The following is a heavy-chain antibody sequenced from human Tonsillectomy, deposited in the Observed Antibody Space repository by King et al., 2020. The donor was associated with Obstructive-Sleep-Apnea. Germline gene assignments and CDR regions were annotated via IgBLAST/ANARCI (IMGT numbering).Heavy chain of an antibody. J-gene: IGHJ5*02. CDR3: ERAQAGVLAALGYGNWFDP. Sequence: VQLVESGAEVKKPGASVKVSCKASGYTFTGYFLHWVRQAPGQGLEWMGWINPNSGGTNYAQKFQGWVTMTRDTSISTAYMELSRLRSDDTAVYYCERAQAGVLAALGYGNWFDPWGQGTLVTVSS. V-gene: IGHV1-2*04. CDR1: GYTFTGYF. D-gene: IGHD2-15*01. CDR2: INPNSGGT.